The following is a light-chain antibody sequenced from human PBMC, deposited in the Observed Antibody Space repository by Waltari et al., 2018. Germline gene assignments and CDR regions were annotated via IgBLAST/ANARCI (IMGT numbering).Light chain of an antibody. V-gene: IGLV2-14*01. CDR3: SSPSTNNVVV. J-gene: IGLJ2*01. CDR2: DVN. CDR1: SCDIGGSDF. Sequence: QSALTQPASVSASPVQSITISCTGTSCDIGGSDFVSWYQHHPGRAPKVLIFDVNHRPSGISDRFSGSKSGNTASLTISGLQAEDDADYYCSSPSTNNVVVFGGGTKVTVL.